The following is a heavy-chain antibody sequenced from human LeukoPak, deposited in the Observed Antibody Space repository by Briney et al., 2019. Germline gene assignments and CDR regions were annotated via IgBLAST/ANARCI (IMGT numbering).Heavy chain of an antibody. V-gene: IGHV3-30-3*01. Sequence: PGGSLRLSCEASGFTFSSHAIHWVRQAPGKGLEWVAFISYDGVNKHYADSVKGRFTLSRDNSKNTLYLQMNSLRAEDTAVYYCARDVSYHYSFDHWGQGTLVTVSS. CDR3: ARDVSYHYSFDH. CDR1: GFTFSSHA. CDR2: ISYDGVNK. J-gene: IGHJ4*02. D-gene: IGHD3-16*02.